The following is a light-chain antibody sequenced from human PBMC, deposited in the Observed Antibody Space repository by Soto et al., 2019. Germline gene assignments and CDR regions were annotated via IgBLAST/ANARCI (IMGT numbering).Light chain of an antibody. CDR3: QQRSNWPAT. Sequence: EIVMTQSPATLSVSPGERATLSCRASQSVSSNLAWYQQKPGQAPRLLIYLASTRATGIPARFSGSGSGTEFTLTISSLQSEDFAVYYCQQRSNWPATFGPGTTVDIK. V-gene: IGKV3-15*01. J-gene: IGKJ3*01. CDR1: QSVSSN. CDR2: LAS.